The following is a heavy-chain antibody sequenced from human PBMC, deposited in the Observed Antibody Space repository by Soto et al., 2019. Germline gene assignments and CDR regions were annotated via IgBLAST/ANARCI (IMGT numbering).Heavy chain of an antibody. Sequence: SVKVSCKASGFPFTSSAVQWVRQARGQRLEWIGWIVVGSGNTNYAQKFQERVTITRDMSTSTAYMELSSLRSEDTAVYYCAAGYQCGSYYFSYYYYGMDVWGQGTTVTVSS. J-gene: IGHJ6*02. V-gene: IGHV1-58*01. CDR3: AAGYQCGSYYFSYYYYGMDV. D-gene: IGHD1-26*01. CDR1: GFPFTSSA. CDR2: IVVGSGNT.